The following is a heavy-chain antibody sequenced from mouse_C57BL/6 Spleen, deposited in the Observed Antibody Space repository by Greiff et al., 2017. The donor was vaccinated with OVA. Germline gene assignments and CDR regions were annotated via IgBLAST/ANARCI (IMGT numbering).Heavy chain of an antibody. CDR2: IDPSDSET. J-gene: IGHJ3*01. CDR1: GYTFTGYW. D-gene: IGHD1-1*01. CDR3: ARSGVLREAWFAY. Sequence: QVQLQQPGAELVRPGSSVKLSCKASGYTFTGYWMHWVKQRPIQGLEWIGNIDPSDSETHYNQKFKDKATLTVDKSSSTAYMQLSSLTSEDSAVYYCARSGVLREAWFAYWGQGTLVTVSA. V-gene: IGHV1-52*01.